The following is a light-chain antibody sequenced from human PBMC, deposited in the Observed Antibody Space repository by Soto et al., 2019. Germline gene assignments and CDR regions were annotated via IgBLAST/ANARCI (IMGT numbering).Light chain of an antibody. Sequence: QSALTQPASVSGSPGQSITISCTGTSSDVGSYNLVSWYQHHPGKAPKLMIYEVNKRPSGVSNRFSGSKSGNTAFLTISGLQAEDESDYYCCSYEGNITPWVFGGGTKLTVL. CDR2: EVN. CDR3: CSYEGNITPWV. CDR1: SSDVGSYNL. V-gene: IGLV2-23*02. J-gene: IGLJ3*02.